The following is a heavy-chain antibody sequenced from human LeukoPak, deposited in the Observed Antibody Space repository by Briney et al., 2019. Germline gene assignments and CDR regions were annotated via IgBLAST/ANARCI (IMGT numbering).Heavy chain of an antibody. CDR1: GYTFTGYY. D-gene: IGHD3-22*01. J-gene: IGHJ4*02. V-gene: IGHV1-2*02. CDR3: ARENSDNSGYYFDY. Sequence: ASVKVSCKASGYTFTGYYMHWVRQAPGQGLEWMGWINPNSGGTNYAQKFQGRVTMTRDTSISTAYMELSRLRSDDTAVYYCARENSDNSGYYFDYWGQGTLVTVSS. CDR2: INPNSGGT.